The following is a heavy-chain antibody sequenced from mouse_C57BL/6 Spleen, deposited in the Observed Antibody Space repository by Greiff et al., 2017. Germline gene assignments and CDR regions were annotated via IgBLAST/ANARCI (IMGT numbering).Heavy chain of an antibody. CDR3: ARELLRYYAMDY. Sequence: EVMLVESEGGLVQPGSSMKLSCTASGFTFSDYYMAWVRQVPEKGLEWVANINYDGSSTYYLDSLKSRFIISRDNAKNILYLQMSSLKSEDTATYYCARELLRYYAMDYWGQGTSVTVSS. CDR1: GFTFSDYY. V-gene: IGHV5-16*01. D-gene: IGHD1-1*01. J-gene: IGHJ4*01. CDR2: INYDGSST.